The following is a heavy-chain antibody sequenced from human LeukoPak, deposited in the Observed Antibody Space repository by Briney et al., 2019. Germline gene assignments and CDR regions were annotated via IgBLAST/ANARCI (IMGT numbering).Heavy chain of an antibody. V-gene: IGHV3-23*01. J-gene: IGHJ3*02. D-gene: IGHD4-23*01. CDR3: AKRGPRPGRWSDAFNI. CDR2: ISGSGGST. CDR1: GFTFSSYS. Sequence: PGGSLRLSCAASGFTFSSYSMNWVRQAPGKGLEWVSAISGSGGSTYYADSVKGRFTISRDNSKNTLYLQMNSLRAEDTAVYYCAKRGPRPGRWSDAFNIWGQGTMVTVSS.